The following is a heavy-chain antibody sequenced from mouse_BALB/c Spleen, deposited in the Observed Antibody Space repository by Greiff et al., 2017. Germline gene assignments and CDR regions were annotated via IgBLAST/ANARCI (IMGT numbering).Heavy chain of an antibody. CDR1: GFTFSSFG. J-gene: IGHJ4*01. Sequence: EVQLVESGGGLVQPGGSRKLSCAASGFTFSSFGMHWVRQAPEKGLEWVAYISSGSSTIYYADTVKGRFTIARDNPKNTLFLQMTSLRSEDTAMYYCARNDGYSYAMDYWGQGASVTVAS. D-gene: IGHD2-3*01. CDR2: ISSGSSTI. CDR3: ARNDGYSYAMDY. V-gene: IGHV5-17*02.